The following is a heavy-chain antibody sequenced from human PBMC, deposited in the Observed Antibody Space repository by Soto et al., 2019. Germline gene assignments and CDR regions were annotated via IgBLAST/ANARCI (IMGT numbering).Heavy chain of an antibody. D-gene: IGHD1-1*01. CDR3: ARRLERHQVDY. Sequence: EVQLVESGGGLVKPGGSLRLSCAASGFTFSSYSMNWVRQAPGKGLEWVSSISSSSSYIYYADSVKGRFTISRDNAKNSLYLQMNRLRAEDTAVYYCARRLERHQVDYWGQGTLVTVSS. V-gene: IGHV3-21*01. CDR1: GFTFSSYS. J-gene: IGHJ4*02. CDR2: ISSSSSYI.